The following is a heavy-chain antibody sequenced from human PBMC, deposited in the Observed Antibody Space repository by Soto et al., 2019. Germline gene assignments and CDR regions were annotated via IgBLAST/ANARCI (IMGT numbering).Heavy chain of an antibody. CDR2: IRSNGYGGTP. J-gene: IGHJ2*01. CDR1: GFTFGDYA. Sequence: GGSLRLSCTASGFTFGDYALTWFRQAPGKGLEWVSFIRSNGYGGTPEYAASVKGRFAISRDDSKSIAYLQMNSLKTEDTAVYYCSRDLATVTKSYSDLWGGGTLVTVSS. V-gene: IGHV3-49*03. CDR3: SRDLATVTKSYSDL. D-gene: IGHD4-17*01.